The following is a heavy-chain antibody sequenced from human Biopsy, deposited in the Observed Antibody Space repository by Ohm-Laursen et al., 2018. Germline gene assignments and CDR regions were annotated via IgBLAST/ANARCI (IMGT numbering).Heavy chain of an antibody. D-gene: IGHD1-7*01. CDR3: ARDYTWNYVGIGY. Sequence: SLRLSCAASGFTFSSYAMSWVRQAPGKGLEWVSTINSSGGSTYYADSVKGRFTISRDNSKNTLYLQMNSLRAEDTAVYYCARDYTWNYVGIGYWGHGTLVTVSS. V-gene: IGHV3-23*01. CDR1: GFTFSSYA. CDR2: INSSGGST. J-gene: IGHJ4*01.